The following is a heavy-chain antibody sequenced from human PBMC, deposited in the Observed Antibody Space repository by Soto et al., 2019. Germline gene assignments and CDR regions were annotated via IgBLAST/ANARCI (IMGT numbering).Heavy chain of an antibody. CDR2: IDWDDDK. CDR3: ARMLTAVAGRNYFDF. J-gene: IGHJ4*02. D-gene: IGHD6-19*01. CDR1: GFSLNTSGMC. V-gene: IGHV2-70*20. Sequence: GSGPTLVNPIETLTLTCTFSGFSLNTSGMCVSWVRQSPGKALEWLALIDWDDDKYDSTSPKARLTISKDTSKSQVVLTMTNMDSVDTATYYCARMLTAVAGRNYFDFWGQGALVTV.